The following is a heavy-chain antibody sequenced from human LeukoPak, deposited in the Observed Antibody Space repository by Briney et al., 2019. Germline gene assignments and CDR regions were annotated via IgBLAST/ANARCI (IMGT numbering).Heavy chain of an antibody. Sequence: KAGESLKISCETSGYSFPTYWIGWVRQMPGTGMEWVWAIYPDDSDTIYSPSFQGQVTISADKSVRTAYLQWSSLKASDTAMYYCARQLGASGTVNWFDPWGQGTLVTVSS. CDR1: GYSFPTYW. CDR3: ARQLGASGTVNWFDP. V-gene: IGHV5-51*01. J-gene: IGHJ5*02. D-gene: IGHD3-10*01. CDR2: IYPDDSDT.